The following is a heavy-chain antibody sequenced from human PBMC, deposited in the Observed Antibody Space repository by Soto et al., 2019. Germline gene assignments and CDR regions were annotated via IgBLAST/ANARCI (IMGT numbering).Heavy chain of an antibody. Sequence: SETLSLTCAVYGGSFSGYYWSWIRQPPGKGLEWIGEINHSGSTNYNPSLRSRVTISVDTSKNQFSLKLSSVTAADTAVYYCARGKGLAARDYFDYWGQGTLVTVSS. CDR3: ARGKGLAARDYFDY. J-gene: IGHJ4*02. V-gene: IGHV4-34*01. D-gene: IGHD6-6*01. CDR1: GGSFSGYY. CDR2: INHSGST.